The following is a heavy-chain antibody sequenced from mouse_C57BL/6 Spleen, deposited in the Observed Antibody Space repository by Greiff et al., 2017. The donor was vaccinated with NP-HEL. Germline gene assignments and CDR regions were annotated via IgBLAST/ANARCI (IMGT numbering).Heavy chain of an antibody. V-gene: IGHV1-26*01. CDR2: INPNNGGT. Sequence: EVQGVESGPELVKPGASVKISCKASGYTFTDYYMNWVKQSHGKSLEWIGDINPNNGGTSYNQKFKGKATLTVDKSSSTAYMELRSLTSEDSAVYYCAYFSGFDYWGQGTTLTVSS. CDR3: AYFSGFDY. J-gene: IGHJ2*01. D-gene: IGHD3-1*01. CDR1: GYTFTDYY.